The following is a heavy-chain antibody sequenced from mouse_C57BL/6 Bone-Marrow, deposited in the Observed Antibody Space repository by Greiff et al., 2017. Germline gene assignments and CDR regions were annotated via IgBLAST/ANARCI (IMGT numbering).Heavy chain of an antibody. Sequence: QVQLQQSGAELVRPGASVTLSCKASGYTFTDYEMHWVKQTPVHGLEWIGAIDPETGGTAYNQKFKGKAILTADKSSSTAYMELRSLTSEDSAVYYCTRSYYYGSRWYFDVWGTGTTVTVSS. V-gene: IGHV1-15*01. CDR2: IDPETGGT. CDR1: GYTFTDYE. J-gene: IGHJ1*03. CDR3: TRSYYYGSRWYFDV. D-gene: IGHD1-1*01.